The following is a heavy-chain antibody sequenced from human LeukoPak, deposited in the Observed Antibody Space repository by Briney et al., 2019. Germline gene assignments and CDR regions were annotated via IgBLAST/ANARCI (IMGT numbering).Heavy chain of an antibody. CDR2: IGTAGDT. CDR3: ARVQGLDFRWYFDL. CDR1: GFTFCSYD. V-gene: IGHV3-13*01. J-gene: IGHJ2*01. Sequence: GGSLRLSCAASGFTFCSYDMHWGRHATGKGLEWVSAIGTAGDTYYPGSVKGRFTISRENAKNSLYLQMNSLRAGDTAVYYCARVQGLDFRWYFDLWGRGTLVTVSS.